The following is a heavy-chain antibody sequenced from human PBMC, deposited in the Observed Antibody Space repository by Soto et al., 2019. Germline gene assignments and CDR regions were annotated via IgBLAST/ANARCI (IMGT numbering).Heavy chain of an antibody. CDR3: AGGRRRILSAFDN. CDR2: IIPIFGTA. CDR1: GGTFSSYA. V-gene: IGHV1-69*13. Sequence: SVKVSCKASGGTFSSYAISWVRQAPGQGLEWMGGIIPIFGTANYAQKFQGRVTITADESTSTAYMELSSLRSEDTAVYYCAGGRRRILSAFDNWGQVRKVTVSS. J-gene: IGHJ3*02. D-gene: IGHD2-15*01.